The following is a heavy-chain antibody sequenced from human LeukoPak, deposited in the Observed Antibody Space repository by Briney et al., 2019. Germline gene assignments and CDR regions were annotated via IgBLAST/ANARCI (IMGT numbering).Heavy chain of an antibody. CDR2: IKNDETEK. Sequence: GASLRLSCAASGLTFSSYWMSWVRQAPGKGLEWVANIKNDETEKYYVDSVKGRFTISRDNAKSSLYLQMNSLRAEDTAVYYCARLHNSGYSINWGQGTMVTVSS. CDR1: GLTFSSYW. D-gene: IGHD3-22*01. V-gene: IGHV3-7*01. J-gene: IGHJ3*01. CDR3: ARLHNSGYSIN.